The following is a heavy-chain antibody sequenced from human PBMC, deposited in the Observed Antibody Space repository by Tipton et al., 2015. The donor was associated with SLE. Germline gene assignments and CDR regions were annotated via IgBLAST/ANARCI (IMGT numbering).Heavy chain of an antibody. J-gene: IGHJ4*02. CDR2: INQRGST. V-gene: IGHV4-34*01. CDR1: GGSFSGHY. Sequence: TLSLTCAVYGGSFSGHYLSWFRQPPGKGLEWIGEINQRGSTNYNPSLKSRLIMSVDASKNQFSLKLSSVTAADAAIYYCAGAVGTAAGLSDYWGQGTLVTVSS. D-gene: IGHD6-13*01. CDR3: AGAVGTAAGLSDY.